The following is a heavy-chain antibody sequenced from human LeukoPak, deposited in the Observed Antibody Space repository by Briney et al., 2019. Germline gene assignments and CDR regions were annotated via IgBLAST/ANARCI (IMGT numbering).Heavy chain of an antibody. Sequence: SQTLSLTCAVSGGSISSGDYSWSWIRQPPGKGLEWIGYIYYSGSTSYNPSLKSRVTISVETSNNQFSLKPISVTAADTAVYYCARELKGPLVPWFDPWGQGTLVTVSS. CDR2: IYYSGST. D-gene: IGHD1-14*01. V-gene: IGHV4-30-4*08. J-gene: IGHJ5*02. CDR1: GGSISSGDYS. CDR3: ARELKGPLVPWFDP.